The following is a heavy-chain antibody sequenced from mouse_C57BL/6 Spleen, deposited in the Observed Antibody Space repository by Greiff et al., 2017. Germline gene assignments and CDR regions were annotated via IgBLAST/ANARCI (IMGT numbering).Heavy chain of an antibody. CDR2: INPSTGGT. D-gene: IGHD2-5*01. CDR1: GYSFTSYY. Sequence: EVQLQQSGPELVKPGASVKISCKASGYSFTSYYMNWVKQSPEKSLEWIGEINPSTGGTTYNQKFKAKATLTVDKSSSTAYMQLKSLTSEDSAVYYCASRPSLYSIFDWDFDVWGTGTTVTVSS. V-gene: IGHV1-42*01. J-gene: IGHJ1*03. CDR3: ASRPSLYSIFDWDFDV.